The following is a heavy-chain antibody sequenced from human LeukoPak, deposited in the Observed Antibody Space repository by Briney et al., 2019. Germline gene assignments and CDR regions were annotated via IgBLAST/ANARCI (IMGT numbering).Heavy chain of an antibody. V-gene: IGHV1-69*05. J-gene: IGHJ4*02. CDR1: GGTFSSYA. D-gene: IGHD2-2*01. Sequence: EASVKVSCKASGGTFSSYAISWVRQAPGQGLEWMGGIIPIFGTANYAQKFQGRVTTTTDESTSTAYMELSSLRSEDTAVYYCARDGRYCSSTSCYSLGYWGQGTLVTVSS. CDR2: IIPIFGTA. CDR3: ARDGRYCSSTSCYSLGY.